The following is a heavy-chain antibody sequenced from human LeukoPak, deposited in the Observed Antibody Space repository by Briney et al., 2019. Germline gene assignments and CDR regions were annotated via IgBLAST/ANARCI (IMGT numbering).Heavy chain of an antibody. Sequence: GGSLRLSCAASGFTFSNYAMHWVRQAPGEGLEYVSAISSNGGSTYYADSVKGRFTISRDNSKNTLFLQMGSLRVEDMAVHYCARGLRAYYYGMDVWGQGTTVTVSS. V-gene: IGHV3-64*02. CDR2: ISSNGGST. CDR1: GFTFSNYA. CDR3: ARGLRAYYYGMDV. D-gene: IGHD3-3*01. J-gene: IGHJ6*02.